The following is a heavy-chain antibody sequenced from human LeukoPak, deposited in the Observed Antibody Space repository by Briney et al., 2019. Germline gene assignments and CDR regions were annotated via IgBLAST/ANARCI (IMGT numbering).Heavy chain of an antibody. CDR3: VGAYGFDY. D-gene: IGHD3-10*01. CDR1: GFTFSSFW. V-gene: IGHV3-74*01. CDR2: INSDVSRT. J-gene: IGHJ4*02. Sequence: GGSLRLSCAASGFTFSSFWMHWVRQAPGKGLVWVSRINSDVSRTNYADSVKGRFTISRDNAKNTLYLQMNSLRAEDTAVYYCVGAYGFDYWGQGTLVTVSS.